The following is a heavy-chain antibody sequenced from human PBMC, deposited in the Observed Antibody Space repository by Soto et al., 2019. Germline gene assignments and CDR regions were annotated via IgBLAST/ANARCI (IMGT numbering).Heavy chain of an antibody. CDR1: GFTFSSYA. D-gene: IGHD6-19*01. Sequence: EVQLLESGGGLVQPGGSLRLSCAASGFTFSSYAMNWVRQAPGKGLEWVSVISGSGGSTYYADSVKGRFTISRDNSKNTPYLQLNSLRAADTAVLYCARRSSGWYFDYWGQGTLVTVSS. CDR2: ISGSGGST. CDR3: ARRSSGWYFDY. J-gene: IGHJ4*02. V-gene: IGHV3-23*01.